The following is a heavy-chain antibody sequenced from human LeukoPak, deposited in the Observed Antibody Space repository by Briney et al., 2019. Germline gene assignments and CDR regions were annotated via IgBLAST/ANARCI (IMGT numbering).Heavy chain of an antibody. J-gene: IGHJ4*02. D-gene: IGHD3-22*01. CDR3: ARGEDYYDSSGYGY. CDR1: GFTFDDYG. V-gene: IGHV3-21*01. Sequence: GGSLRLSCAASGFTFDDYGMSWVRQAPGQGLEWVSSISSSRNDIYHADSVKGRFTISRDNAKNSLYLQMNSLRAEDTAVYYCARGEDYYDSSGYGYWGQGTLVTVSS. CDR2: ISSSRNDI.